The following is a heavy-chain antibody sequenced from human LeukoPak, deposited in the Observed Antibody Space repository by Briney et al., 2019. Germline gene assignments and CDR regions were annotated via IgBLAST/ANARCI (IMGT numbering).Heavy chain of an antibody. J-gene: IGHJ4*02. CDR3: ARDLLILGEPHDY. D-gene: IGHD1-26*01. CDR1: GYTFTGYY. CDR2: INPNSGGA. V-gene: IGHV1-2*02. Sequence: ASVKVSCKASGYTFTGYYMHWVRQAPGQGLEWMGWINPNSGGANYAQKFQGRVTMTRDTSTSTAYMELSRLRSDDTAVYYCARDLLILGEPHDYWGQGTLVTVSS.